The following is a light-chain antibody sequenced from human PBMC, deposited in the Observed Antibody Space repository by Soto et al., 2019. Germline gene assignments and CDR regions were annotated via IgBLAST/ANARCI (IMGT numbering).Light chain of an antibody. J-gene: IGKJ5*01. CDR2: GAY. Sequence: PDSAAVSQSERATINCKSRQSDLYSSNNKNYLAWYQKKPGQAPRLLIYGAYSRATDIPDRFSGSGSGTDFTLTISRLEPEDFAVYYCQHYGTSPLLSFGHGTRLE. V-gene: IGKV3-20*01. CDR3: QHYGTSPLLS. CDR1: QSDLYSSNNKNY.